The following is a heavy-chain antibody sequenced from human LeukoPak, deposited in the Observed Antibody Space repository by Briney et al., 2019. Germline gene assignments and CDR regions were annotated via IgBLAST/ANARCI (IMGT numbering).Heavy chain of an antibody. Sequence: GASVKVSCKVSGYTFTGYYMHWVRQAPGQGLEWMGWINPNSGGTNYAQKFQGRVTMTRDTSISTAYMELSSPRSEDTAVYYCARDVWFGEFHVWGQGTTVTVSS. V-gene: IGHV1-2*02. CDR2: INPNSGGT. J-gene: IGHJ6*02. CDR3: ARDVWFGEFHV. CDR1: GYTFTGYY. D-gene: IGHD3-10*01.